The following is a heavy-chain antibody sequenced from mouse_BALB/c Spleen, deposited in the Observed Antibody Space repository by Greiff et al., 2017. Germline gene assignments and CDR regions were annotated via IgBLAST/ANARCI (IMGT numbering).Heavy chain of an antibody. CDR3: TRRTTVVAEDYAMDY. J-gene: IGHJ4*01. V-gene: IGHV1-5*01. CDR1: GYTFTSYW. CDR2: IYPGNSDT. Sequence: VQLQQSGTVLARPGASVKMSCKASGYTFTSYWMHWVKQRPGQGLEWIGAIYPGNSDTSYNQKFKGKAKLTAVTSTSTAYMELSSLTNEDSAVYYCTRRTTVVAEDYAMDYWGQGTSVTVSS. D-gene: IGHD1-1*01.